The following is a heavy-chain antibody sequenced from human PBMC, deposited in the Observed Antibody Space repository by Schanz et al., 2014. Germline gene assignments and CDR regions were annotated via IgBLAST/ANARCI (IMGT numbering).Heavy chain of an antibody. J-gene: IGHJ4*02. CDR3: ARDLISSGWYG. D-gene: IGHD6-19*01. CDR2: IYYNGTNK. V-gene: IGHV3-30*03. CDR1: GFNFSNYD. Sequence: QVQLVESGGGVVQPGRSLRLSCAASGFNFSNYDIHWVRQAPGKGLEWVALIYYNGTNKYYADSVKGRFTISRDNSQNTLYLQMNTLRTEDTAVYYCARDLISSGWYGWGQGTLVTVSS.